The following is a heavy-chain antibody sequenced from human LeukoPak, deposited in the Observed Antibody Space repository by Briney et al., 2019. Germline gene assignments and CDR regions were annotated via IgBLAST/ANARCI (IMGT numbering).Heavy chain of an antibody. Sequence: GGSLRLSCAASGFTFSSFALHWVRQAPGKGLEYVSSITNNGGRTFYANSVKGRFTISRDNSKDTLYLQMGSLRADDMAVYYCARSSTVVAPFDYWGQGTLVTVSS. CDR3: ARSSTVVAPFDY. CDR2: ITNNGGRT. J-gene: IGHJ4*02. V-gene: IGHV3-64*01. CDR1: GFTFSSFA. D-gene: IGHD4-23*01.